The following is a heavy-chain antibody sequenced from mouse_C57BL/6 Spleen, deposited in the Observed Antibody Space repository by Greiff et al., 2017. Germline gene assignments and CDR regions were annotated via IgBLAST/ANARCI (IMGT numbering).Heavy chain of an antibody. J-gene: IGHJ4*01. CDR1: GFTFSNYW. CDR2: IRMKSDNYAT. D-gene: IGHD4-1*01. V-gene: IGHV6-3*01. CDR3: TGYWDGAMDY. Sequence: EVKLEESGGGLVQPGGSMKLSCVASGFTFSNYWMNWVRQSPEKGLEWVAQIRMKSDNYATNYAESVKGRFTISRDDSKSSVYLQMNTLRAEDTGMYYCTGYWDGAMDYWGQGTSVTVSS.